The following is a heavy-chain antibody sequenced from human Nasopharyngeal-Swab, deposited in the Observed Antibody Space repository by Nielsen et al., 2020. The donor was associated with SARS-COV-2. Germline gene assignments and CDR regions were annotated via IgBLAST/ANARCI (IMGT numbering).Heavy chain of an antibody. CDR3: AKDVSRGDYDAFWYFDL. D-gene: IGHD4-17*01. J-gene: IGHJ2*01. CDR1: GFTFDDYA. Sequence: SLKISCAASGFTFDDYAMHWVRQAPGKGLEWVSGISWNSGSIGYADSVKGRFTISRDNAKNSLYLQMNSLRAEDTALYYCAKDVSRGDYDAFWYFDLWGRGTLVTVSS. V-gene: IGHV3-9*01. CDR2: ISWNSGSI.